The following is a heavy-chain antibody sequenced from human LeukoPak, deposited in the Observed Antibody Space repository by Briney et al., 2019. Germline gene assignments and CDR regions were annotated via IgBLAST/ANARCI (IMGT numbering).Heavy chain of an antibody. CDR1: GFTFSSYG. CDR2: IRYDGSNK. V-gene: IGHV3-30*02. Sequence: GGSLRLSCAASGFTFSSYGMHWVRQAPGKGLEWVAFIRYDGSNKYYADSVKGRFTISRDNSKNTLYLQMNSLRAEDTAVYYCARDHLYYYYYMDVWGKGTTVTVSS. CDR3: ARDHLYYYYYMDV. J-gene: IGHJ6*03.